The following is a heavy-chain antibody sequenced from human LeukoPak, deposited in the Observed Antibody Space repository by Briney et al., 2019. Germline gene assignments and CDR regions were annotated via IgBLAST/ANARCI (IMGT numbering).Heavy chain of an antibody. CDR3: ARGWFDWGHFDY. CDR2: IYYSGST. D-gene: IGHD3-9*01. V-gene: IGHV4-30-4*08. J-gene: IGHJ4*02. Sequence: TLSLTCTVSGGSISSGDYYWSWIRQPPGKGLEWIGYIYYSGSTYYNPSLKSRVTISVDTSKNQFSLKLSSVTAADTAVYYCARGWFDWGHFDYWGQGTLVTVSS. CDR1: GGSISSGDYY.